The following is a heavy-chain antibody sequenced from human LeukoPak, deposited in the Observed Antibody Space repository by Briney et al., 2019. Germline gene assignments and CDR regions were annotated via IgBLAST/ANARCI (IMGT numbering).Heavy chain of an antibody. V-gene: IGHV3-21*01. Sequence: PGGSLRLSCAASGFTFSSYSMNWVRQAPGKGLEWVSSISSSSSYIYYADSVKGRFTISRDNAKNSLYLQMNSLRAEDTAVYCCARDLGSITMIVVALDYWGQGTLVTVSS. D-gene: IGHD3-22*01. CDR1: GFTFSSYS. CDR3: ARDLGSITMIVVALDY. J-gene: IGHJ4*02. CDR2: ISSSSSYI.